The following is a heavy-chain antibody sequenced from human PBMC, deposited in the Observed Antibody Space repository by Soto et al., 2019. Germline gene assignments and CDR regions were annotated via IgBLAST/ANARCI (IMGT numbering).Heavy chain of an antibody. CDR2: ISSSGGNT. J-gene: IGHJ5*02. CDR1: GFTFRIYA. V-gene: IGHV3-23*01. D-gene: IGHD6-19*01. Sequence: GSLRLSCAASGFTFRIYAMSWVRQAPGKGLEWVSSISSSGGNTYYADSVKGRFTISRDNSKNTLYLQMNSLRAEDTGVYYCAGYSSGWFTVGFDPWGQGTLVTVSS. CDR3: AGYSSGWFTVGFDP.